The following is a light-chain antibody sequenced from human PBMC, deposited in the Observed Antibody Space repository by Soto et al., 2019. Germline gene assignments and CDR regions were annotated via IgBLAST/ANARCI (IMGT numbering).Light chain of an antibody. CDR2: EVT. CDR3: SSYTISNTLPFV. Sequence: QSVLTQPASVSGSPGQSITISCTGTRRDVGGYNYVSWYQQYLGKSPKLLIYEVTHRPSGVSNRFSGSKSGNTASLTISGLQAEDEANYYCSSYTISNTLPFVFGTGTKVTVL. V-gene: IGLV2-14*01. CDR1: RRDVGGYNY. J-gene: IGLJ1*01.